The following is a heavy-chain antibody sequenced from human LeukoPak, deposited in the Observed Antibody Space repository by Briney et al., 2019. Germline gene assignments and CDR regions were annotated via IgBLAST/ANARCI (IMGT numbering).Heavy chain of an antibody. D-gene: IGHD4-17*01. CDR1: GGSISSGDYY. CDR3: ARGDGDYYYYYMHV. CDR2: IYYSGST. J-gene: IGHJ6*03. Sequence: SQTLSLTCTVSGGSISSGDYYWSWIRQPPGKGLEWIGYIYYSGSTYYNPSLKSRVTISVDTSKNQFSLKLSSVTAADTAVYYCARGDGDYYYYYMHVWGKGTTVTVSS. V-gene: IGHV4-30-4*08.